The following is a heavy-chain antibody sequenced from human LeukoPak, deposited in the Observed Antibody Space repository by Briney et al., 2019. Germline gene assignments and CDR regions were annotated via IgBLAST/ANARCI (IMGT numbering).Heavy chain of an antibody. CDR3: ARLAYYYDSSGPNYYYYYMDV. J-gene: IGHJ6*03. CDR2: IYYSGST. CDR1: GGSLSSYY. V-gene: IGHV4-59*08. Sequence: PSETLSLTCTVSGGSLSSYYWSWIRQPPGKGLEWIGYIYYSGSTNYNPSLKSRVTISVDTSKNQFSLKLSSVTAADTAVYYCARLAYYYDSSGPNYYYYYMDVWGKGTTVTVSS. D-gene: IGHD3-22*01.